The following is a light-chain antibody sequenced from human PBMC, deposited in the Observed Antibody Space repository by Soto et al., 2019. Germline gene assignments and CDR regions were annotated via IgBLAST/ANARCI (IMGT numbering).Light chain of an antibody. V-gene: IGKV3-20*01. CDR1: QSVSSSY. Sequence: TLSSSPGETATLSCRASQSVSSSYLAWYQQKPGQAPRLLIYGASSRATGIPDRFSGSGSGTDFTLTISRLEPEDFPVYYGQQYGISPTFAEGTRVDI. J-gene: IGKJ4*01. CDR2: GAS. CDR3: QQYGISPT.